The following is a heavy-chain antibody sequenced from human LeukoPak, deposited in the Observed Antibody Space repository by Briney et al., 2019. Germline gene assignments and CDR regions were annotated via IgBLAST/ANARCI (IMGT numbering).Heavy chain of an antibody. D-gene: IGHD3-22*01. CDR1: GFTFSSYG. CDR3: AKVHYDSSGYPPYYFDY. J-gene: IGHJ4*02. Sequence: GGSLRLSCAASGFTFSSYGMHWVRQAPGKGLEWVAVISYDGSNKYYADTVKARFTISRDSSKNTLYLQMNSLRAEDTAVYYCAKVHYDSSGYPPYYFDYWGQGTLVTVSS. V-gene: IGHV3-30*18. CDR2: ISYDGSNK.